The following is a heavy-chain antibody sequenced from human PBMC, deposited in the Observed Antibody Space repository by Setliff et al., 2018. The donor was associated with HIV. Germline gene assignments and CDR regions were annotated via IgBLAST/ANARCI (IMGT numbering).Heavy chain of an antibody. D-gene: IGHD6-13*01. CDR2: IITTLGGVT. CDR1: GDTLSIHP. V-gene: IGHV1-69*10. J-gene: IGHJ6*02. CDR3: ARVGHSSSYHYYGMDV. Sequence: SVKVSCKASGDTLSIHPISWVRQAPGQGLEWMGGIITTLGGVTKYAQKFQGRVTIPTDESRSTAYMELSRLSSEDTAVFYFARVGHSSSYHYYGMDVWGQGTTVTVSS.